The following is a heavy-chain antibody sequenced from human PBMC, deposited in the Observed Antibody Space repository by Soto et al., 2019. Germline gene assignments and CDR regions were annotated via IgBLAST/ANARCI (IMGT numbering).Heavy chain of an antibody. D-gene: IGHD6-13*01. V-gene: IGHV3-73*01. CDR3: TRLMGAAAGPPGDY. J-gene: IGHJ4*02. CDR2: IRSKANSYAT. CDR1: GFTFSGSA. Sequence: TGGSLRLSCAASGFTFSGSAMHWVRQASGKGLEWVGRIRSKANSYATAYAASVKGRFTISRDDSKNTAYLQMNSLKTEDTAVYYCTRLMGAAAGPPGDYWGQGTLVTVSS.